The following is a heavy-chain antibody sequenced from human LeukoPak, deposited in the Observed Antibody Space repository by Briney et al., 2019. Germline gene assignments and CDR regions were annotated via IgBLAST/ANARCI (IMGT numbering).Heavy chain of an antibody. Sequence: GGSLRLSCAASGFTFSSYWMHWVRQAPGKGLVWVSRINSDGSSTSYADSVKGRFTISRDNAKNTLYLQMNSLRAEDTAVSYCARFNLAGSSGIDYWGQGTLVTVSS. J-gene: IGHJ4*02. CDR2: INSDGSST. CDR1: GFTFSSYW. D-gene: IGHD3-22*01. CDR3: ARFNLAGSSGIDY. V-gene: IGHV3-74*01.